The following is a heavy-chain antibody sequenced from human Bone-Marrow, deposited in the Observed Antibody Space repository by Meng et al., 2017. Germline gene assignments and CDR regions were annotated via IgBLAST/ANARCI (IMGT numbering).Heavy chain of an antibody. J-gene: IGHJ6*02. CDR2: IIPILGIA. CDR1: GGTFSSYT. Sequence: SVKVSCKASGGTFSSYTISWVRQAPGQGLEWMGRIIPILGIANYAQKFQGRVTITADKSTSTAYMELSSLRSEDTAVYYCARERRHYDSSGYGAGYNGMDVWGQGTKVTVSS. V-gene: IGHV1-69*04. D-gene: IGHD3-22*01. CDR3: ARERRHYDSSGYGAGYNGMDV.